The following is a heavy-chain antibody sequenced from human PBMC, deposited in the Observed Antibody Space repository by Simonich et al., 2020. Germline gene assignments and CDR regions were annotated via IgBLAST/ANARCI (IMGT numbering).Heavy chain of an antibody. J-gene: IGHJ2*01. CDR2: IDPDGGGT. Sequence: QVQLVQSGAEVKKPGASVKVSCKASGYTFTGYYMHWVRQAPGQGLGWRGRIDPDGGGTNYGRKGEGRVTMTRDASIGTAYREVSGVGSDDTGGYYCARDGGKCGGGSCYWYFDLWGRGTLVTVSS. CDR3: ARDGGKCGGGSCYWYFDL. D-gene: IGHD2-15*01. CDR1: GYTFTGYY. V-gene: IGHV1-2*05.